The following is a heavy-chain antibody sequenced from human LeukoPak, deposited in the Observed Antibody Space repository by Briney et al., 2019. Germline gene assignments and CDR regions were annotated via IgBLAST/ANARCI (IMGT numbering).Heavy chain of an antibody. CDR2: IYYSGST. V-gene: IGHV4-39*01. CDR3: ARLPTVWWPFDY. J-gene: IGHJ4*02. CDR1: GGSISSSSYY. D-gene: IGHD4/OR15-4a*01. Sequence: PSETLSLTCTVSGGSISSSSYYWGWIRQPPGKGLEWIGSIYYSGSTYYNPSLKSRVTISVDTSKNQFSLKLSSVTAADTAVYYCARLPTVWWPFDYWGQGTLVTVSS.